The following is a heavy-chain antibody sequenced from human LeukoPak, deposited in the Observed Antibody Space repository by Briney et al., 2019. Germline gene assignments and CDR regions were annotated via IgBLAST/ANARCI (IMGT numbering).Heavy chain of an antibody. D-gene: IGHD3-9*01. Sequence: SETLSLTCAVSGGSISSSNWWSWVRQPPGKGLEWIGEIYHSGSTNYNPSLKSRVTISVDKSKNQFSLKLSSVTAADTAVYYCARADILTGYYPYYFDYWGQGTQVTVSS. J-gene: IGHJ4*02. CDR2: IYHSGST. CDR1: GGSISSSNW. V-gene: IGHV4-4*02. CDR3: ARADILTGYYPYYFDY.